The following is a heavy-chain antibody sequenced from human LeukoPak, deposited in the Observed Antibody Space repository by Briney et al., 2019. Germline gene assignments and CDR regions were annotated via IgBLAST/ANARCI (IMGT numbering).Heavy chain of an antibody. CDR1: GGSFSGYY. Sequence: SETLSLTCAVYGGSFSGYYWSWIRQPPGKGLEWIGEINHSGSTNYNPSLKSRVTISVDTSKNQFSLKLSSVTAADTAVYYCATNLPGYSYGYWVAWGQGTLVTVSS. CDR2: INHSGST. CDR3: ATNLPGYSYGYWVA. D-gene: IGHD5-18*01. J-gene: IGHJ5*02. V-gene: IGHV4-34*01.